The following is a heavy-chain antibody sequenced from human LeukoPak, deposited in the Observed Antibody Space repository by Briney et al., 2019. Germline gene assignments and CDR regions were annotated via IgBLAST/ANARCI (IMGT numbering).Heavy chain of an antibody. CDR3: AKVYYDSSGYYNLFDF. J-gene: IGHJ4*02. V-gene: IGHV3-23*01. D-gene: IGHD3-22*01. CDR1: GFTFSSYA. Sequence: GVSLRLSCVVSGFTFSSYAMSWVRQVPGKGLEGVSTINGRGGSAYYADSLKGRFTIARDNSKNTLSLQMNSLRAGDTAIYYCAKVYYDSSGYYNLFDFWGQGTLVTVSS. CDR2: INGRGGSA.